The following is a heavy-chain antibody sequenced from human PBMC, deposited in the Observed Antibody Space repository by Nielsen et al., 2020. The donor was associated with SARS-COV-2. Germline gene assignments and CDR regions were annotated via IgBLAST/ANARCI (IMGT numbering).Heavy chain of an antibody. D-gene: IGHD2-15*01. V-gene: IGHV4-59*01. CDR2: IYYSGST. Sequence: SCTVSVGSISSYYWSWIRQPPGKGLEWIGYIYYSGSTNYNPSLKSRVTISVDTSKNQFSLKLSSVTAADTAGYYCARAWGECCGGSCYSGDYYYYGMDVWGQGTTVTVSS. J-gene: IGHJ6*02. CDR3: ARAWGECCGGSCYSGDYYYYGMDV. CDR1: VGSISSYY.